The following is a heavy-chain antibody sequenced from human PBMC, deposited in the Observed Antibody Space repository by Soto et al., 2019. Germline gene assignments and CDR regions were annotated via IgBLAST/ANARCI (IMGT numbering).Heavy chain of an antibody. D-gene: IGHD3-10*01. CDR2: IYWNDEK. Sequence: SGPTLVNPTQTLTLTCSFSGFSLTTGVGVGWIRQPPGKALEWLAIIYWNDEKLYKPSLKTRLTITKDTSKNQVVLTVTDMDPVDTATYYWAHRVNMARGPYNYFGPWGQGTRVTVSS. J-gene: IGHJ5*02. V-gene: IGHV2-5*01. CDR1: GFSLTTGVG. CDR3: AHRVNMARGPYNYFGP.